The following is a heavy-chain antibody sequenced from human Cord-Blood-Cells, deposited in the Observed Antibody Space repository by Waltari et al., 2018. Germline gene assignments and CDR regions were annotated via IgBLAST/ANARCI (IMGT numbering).Heavy chain of an antibody. CDR2: IYYSGST. D-gene: IGHD3-3*01. Sequence: QVQLQESGPGLVKPSQTLSLTCTVSGGPISSGGYYWSWIRQTPGKGLEWIGYIYYSGSTYYNPSLKSRVTISVDTSKNQFSLKLSSVTAADTAVYYCARVERRGLRFLEWKGAFDIWGQGTMVTVSS. CDR3: ARVERRGLRFLEWKGAFDI. V-gene: IGHV4-31*03. J-gene: IGHJ3*02. CDR1: GGPISSGGYY.